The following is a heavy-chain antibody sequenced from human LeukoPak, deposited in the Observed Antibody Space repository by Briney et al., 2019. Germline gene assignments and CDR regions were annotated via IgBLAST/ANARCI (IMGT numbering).Heavy chain of an antibody. Sequence: SETLSLTCTVSGGSISSYYWSWIRQPAGKGLEWIGRIYTSGSTNYNPSLKSRVTMSVDTSKNQFSLKPSSVTAADTAVYYCARGSSTAARRGYYYYMDVWGKGTTVTVSS. J-gene: IGHJ6*03. V-gene: IGHV4-4*07. CDR2: IYTSGST. CDR1: GGSISSYY. CDR3: ARGSSTAARRGYYYYMDV. D-gene: IGHD2-2*01.